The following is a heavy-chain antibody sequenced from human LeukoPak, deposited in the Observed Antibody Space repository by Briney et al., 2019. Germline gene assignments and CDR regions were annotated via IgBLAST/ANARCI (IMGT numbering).Heavy chain of an antibody. Sequence: SETLSLTCAVYGGSFSGYYWSWIRQPPGKGLEWIGEINHSGSTNYNPSLKSRVTISVDTSKNQFSLKLSSLTAADTAVYYCARGDYYDSSEFDYWGQGTLVTVSS. D-gene: IGHD3-22*01. CDR3: ARGDYYDSSEFDY. CDR1: GGSFSGYY. CDR2: INHSGST. J-gene: IGHJ4*02. V-gene: IGHV4-34*01.